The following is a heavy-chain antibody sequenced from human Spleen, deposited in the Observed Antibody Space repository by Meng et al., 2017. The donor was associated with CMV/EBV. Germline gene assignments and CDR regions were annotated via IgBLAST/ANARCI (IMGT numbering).Heavy chain of an antibody. CDR3: ASSYYYDSSGYVYFDY. V-gene: IGHV1-69*05. CDR2: IIPFFGAA. D-gene: IGHD3-22*01. J-gene: IGHJ4*02. Sequence: GGTFSSYAISWVRQAPGQGLEWMGGIIPFFGAANYAQKFQGRVTITTDEFTTTAYMELSSLRSEATAVYYCASSYYYDSSGYVYFDYWGQGTLVTVSS. CDR1: GGTFSSYA.